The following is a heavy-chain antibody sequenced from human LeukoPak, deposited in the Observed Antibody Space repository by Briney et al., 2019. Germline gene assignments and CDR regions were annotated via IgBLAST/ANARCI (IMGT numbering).Heavy chain of an antibody. D-gene: IGHD5-18*01. J-gene: IGHJ4*02. CDR1: GYTFTSYG. CDR3: ARVSVTLYYFDY. V-gene: IGHV1-18*01. Sequence: ASVKVSCKASGYTFTSYGISWVRQAPGQGLEWMGWISAYNGNTNYAQKLQGRVTMTTDTPTSTAYMELRSLRSDDTAVYYCARVSVTLYYFDYWGQGTLVTVSS. CDR2: ISAYNGNT.